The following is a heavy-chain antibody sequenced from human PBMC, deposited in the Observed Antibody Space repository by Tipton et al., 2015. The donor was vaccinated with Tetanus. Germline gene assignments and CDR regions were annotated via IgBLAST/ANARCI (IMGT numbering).Heavy chain of an antibody. CDR2: IYHSGGT. CDR1: GGSITPYY. J-gene: IGHJ6*02. Sequence: LRLSCTVSGGSITPYYWSWIRQSSGKGLEWIGYIYHSGGTNHNPSLKSRVTISVDTSKNQFSLNLNSVTAADTAVYYCARHKDYYFYVMDVWGQGATVTVSS. V-gene: IGHV4-59*08. CDR3: ARHKDYYFYVMDV.